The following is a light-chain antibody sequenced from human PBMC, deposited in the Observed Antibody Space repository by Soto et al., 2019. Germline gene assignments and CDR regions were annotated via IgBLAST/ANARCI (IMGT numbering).Light chain of an antibody. J-gene: IGKJ1*01. Sequence: DIVITQSPLSLPVTPGEPASISCRSSQSLLHSNGYNYLDWYLQKPGQSPQLLIYLGSNRASGVPDRFSGTGSGTDFTLKIIRVEAEDVGVYYCMQALQGPPTFGQGTKVEIK. CDR2: LGS. V-gene: IGKV2-28*01. CDR3: MQALQGPPT. CDR1: QSLLHSNGYNY.